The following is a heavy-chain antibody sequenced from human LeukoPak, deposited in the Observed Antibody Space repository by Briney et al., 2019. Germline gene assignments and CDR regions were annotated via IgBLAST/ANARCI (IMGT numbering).Heavy chain of an antibody. CDR3: ARDYDFWSDYNSLDH. CDR2: IKQDGSEK. D-gene: IGHD3-3*01. CDR1: GFTFSSYW. V-gene: IGHV3-7*01. J-gene: IGHJ4*02. Sequence: PGGSLRLSCAASGFTFSSYWMSWVRQAPGKGLEWVANIKQDGSEKYYVDSVKGRFTISRDNAKNSLYLQMNSLRAEDTAVYYCARDYDFWSDYNSLDHWGQGTLVTVSS.